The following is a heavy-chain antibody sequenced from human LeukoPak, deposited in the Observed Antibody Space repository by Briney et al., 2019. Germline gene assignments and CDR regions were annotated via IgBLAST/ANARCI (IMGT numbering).Heavy chain of an antibody. CDR2: ISSSGSTI. V-gene: IGHV3-48*04. Sequence: AGGSLRLSCAASGFTFSSYAMHWVRQAPGKGLEWVSYISSSGSTIYYADSVKGRFTISRDNAKNSLYLQMNSLRAEDTAVYYCARVPSSGYYIDYWGQGTLVTVSS. CDR1: GFTFSSYA. D-gene: IGHD3-22*01. J-gene: IGHJ4*02. CDR3: ARVPSSGYYIDY.